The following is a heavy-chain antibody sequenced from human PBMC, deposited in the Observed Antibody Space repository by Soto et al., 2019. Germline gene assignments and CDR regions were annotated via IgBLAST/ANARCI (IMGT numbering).Heavy chain of an antibody. Sequence: QVQLVESGGGLVKPGGSLRLSCAASGFTFSDYYMSWIRQAPGKGLEWVSYISSSGDITYYADSVKGRVTISRDNAKNSLYLQMHNLRAEDTAVYYCARVLGNYDSSGYFDYWGQGTLITVSS. J-gene: IGHJ4*02. CDR1: GFTFSDYY. V-gene: IGHV3-11*01. D-gene: IGHD3-22*01. CDR2: ISSSGDIT. CDR3: ARVLGNYDSSGYFDY.